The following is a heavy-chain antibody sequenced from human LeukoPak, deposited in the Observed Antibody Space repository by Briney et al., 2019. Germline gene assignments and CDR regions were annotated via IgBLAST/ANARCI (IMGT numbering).Heavy chain of an antibody. Sequence: ASVKVSCKASGGTFSSYTISWVRQAPGQGLEWMGGITPIFGTANYAQKFQGRVTITTDESTSTAYMELSSLRSEDTAVYYCAREETMVRGVKWFDPWGQGTLVTVSS. CDR2: ITPIFGTA. J-gene: IGHJ5*02. CDR3: AREETMVRGVKWFDP. CDR1: GGTFSSYT. V-gene: IGHV1-69*05. D-gene: IGHD3-10*01.